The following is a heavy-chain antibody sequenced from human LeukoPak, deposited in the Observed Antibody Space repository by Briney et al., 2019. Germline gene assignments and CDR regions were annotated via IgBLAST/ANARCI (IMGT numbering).Heavy chain of an antibody. J-gene: IGHJ6*02. V-gene: IGHV3-30-3*01. Sequence: GRSLRLSCAASGFTFSGYAMHWVRQAPGKGLEWVAVISYDGSNKYYADSVKGRFTISRDNSKNTLYLQMNSLRAEDTAVYYCARDAGSSTSSGKYYYYYGMGVWGQGTTVTVSS. D-gene: IGHD2-2*01. CDR1: GFTFSGYA. CDR3: ARDAGSSTSSGKYYYYYGMGV. CDR2: ISYDGSNK.